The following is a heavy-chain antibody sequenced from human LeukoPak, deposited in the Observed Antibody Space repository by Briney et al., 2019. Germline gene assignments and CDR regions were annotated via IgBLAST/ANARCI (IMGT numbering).Heavy chain of an antibody. J-gene: IGHJ4*02. Sequence: GGSLRLSCAASGFTFDDYAMHWVRQAPGKGLEWVSGISWNSGSIGYADSVKGRFTISRDNAKNSLYLQMNSLRAEDTALYYCAKGGYSYGVFDYWGQGTLVTVSS. V-gene: IGHV3-9*01. CDR2: ISWNSGSI. CDR1: GFTFDDYA. CDR3: AKGGYSYGVFDY. D-gene: IGHD5-18*01.